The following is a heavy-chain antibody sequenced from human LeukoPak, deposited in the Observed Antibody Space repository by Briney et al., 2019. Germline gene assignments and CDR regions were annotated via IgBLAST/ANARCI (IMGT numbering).Heavy chain of an antibody. CDR1: GGTFSSYA. Sequence: SVKASCKASGGTFSSYAISWVRQAPGQGLEWMGRIIPIFGTANYAQKFQGRVTITADKSTSTAYMELSRLRSDDTAVYYCASDDDYGDYGGAFDIWGQGTMVTVSS. J-gene: IGHJ3*02. CDR2: IIPIFGTA. CDR3: ASDDDYGDYGGAFDI. V-gene: IGHV1-69*06. D-gene: IGHD4-17*01.